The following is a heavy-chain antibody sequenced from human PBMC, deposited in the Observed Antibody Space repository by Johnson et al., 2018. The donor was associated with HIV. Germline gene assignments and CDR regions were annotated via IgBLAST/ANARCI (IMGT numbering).Heavy chain of an antibody. CDR3: AKGGGCGGDCYSGYDAFDI. V-gene: IGHV3-30*02. J-gene: IGHJ3*02. Sequence: QVHLVESGGGVVQPGESLRLSCAASGFTFSNYGMHWVRQAPGKGLEWVAFIQNDGSNKYYADSVKGRFTISRDNSKNTLYLQMNSLRVEDTAVYYCAKGGGCGGDCYSGYDAFDIWGRGTMVTVSS. CDR1: GFTFSNYG. D-gene: IGHD2-21*01. CDR2: IQNDGSNK.